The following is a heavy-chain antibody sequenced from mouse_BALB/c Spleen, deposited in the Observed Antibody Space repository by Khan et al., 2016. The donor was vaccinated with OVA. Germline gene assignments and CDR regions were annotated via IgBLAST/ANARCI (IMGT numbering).Heavy chain of an antibody. CDR3: TRSGYGAFAY. D-gene: IGHD1-1*02. CDR1: GYTFTSYY. CDR2: INPSNGGT. Sequence: QVRLQQSGAELVKPGASVRLSCKASGYTFTSYYLYWVKQRPGHGFEWIGDINPSNGGTNFNENFKTKATLTVDKSSSTAYMQLSSLTSEDSAVYYCTRSGYGAFAYWGQGTLVTVSA. J-gene: IGHJ3*01. V-gene: IGHV1S81*02.